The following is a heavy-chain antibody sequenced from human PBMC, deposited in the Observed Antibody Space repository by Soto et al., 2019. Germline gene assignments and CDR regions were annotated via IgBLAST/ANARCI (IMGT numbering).Heavy chain of an antibody. V-gene: IGHV3-30*18. Sequence: QVQLVESGGGVVQPGRSLRLSCAASGFTFSSYGMHWVRQAPGKGLEWVAVKSYDGSNKYYADSVKGRFTISRDNSKNTLYLQMNSLRAEDTAVYYCAKDPSLGQWLVEYYYYGMDVWGQGTTVTVSS. CDR3: AKDPSLGQWLVEYYYYGMDV. CDR1: GFTFSSYG. CDR2: KSYDGSNK. D-gene: IGHD6-19*01. J-gene: IGHJ6*02.